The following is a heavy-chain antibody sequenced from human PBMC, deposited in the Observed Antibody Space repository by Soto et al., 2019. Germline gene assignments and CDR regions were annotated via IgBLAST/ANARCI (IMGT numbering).Heavy chain of an antibody. J-gene: IGHJ5*02. CDR3: AREDDPTGHYSWFDP. V-gene: IGHV1-69*01. CDR2: FVPMFGSA. CDR1: GTTFDRFT. D-gene: IGHD3-9*01. Sequence: QVLLVQSGPELKNPGSSVKVSCKPSGTTFDRFTFNLVRQAPGQGLEWMGGFVPMFGSASIAQRFQGRLRINADASAGTVYMELRALRAEEKAIYFCAREDDPTGHYSWFDPWGPGTLVTVSS.